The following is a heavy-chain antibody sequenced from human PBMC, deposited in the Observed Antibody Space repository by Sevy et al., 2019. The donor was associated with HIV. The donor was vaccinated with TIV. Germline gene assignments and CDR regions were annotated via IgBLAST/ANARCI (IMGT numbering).Heavy chain of an antibody. V-gene: IGHV1-18*04. CDR3: ARDGDDYYGSGSVDY. J-gene: IGHJ4*02. CDR2: ISAYNGNT. CDR1: GYTLTSYG. Sequence: ASVKVSCKASGYTLTSYGISWVRQAPGQGLEWMGWISAYNGNTNYAQKLQGRVTMTTDTSTSTAYMELRSLRSDDTAVYYCARDGDDYYGSGSVDYWGQGTLVTVSS. D-gene: IGHD3-10*01.